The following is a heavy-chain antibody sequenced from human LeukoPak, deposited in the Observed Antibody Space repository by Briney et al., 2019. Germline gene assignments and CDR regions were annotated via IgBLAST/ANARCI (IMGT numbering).Heavy chain of an antibody. J-gene: IGHJ4*02. CDR3: ASTLRYYYDSSGWYYFDY. V-gene: IGHV4-4*09. CDR2: IYTSGST. CDR1: GGSISSYY. Sequence: ASETLSLTCTVSGGSISSYYWSWIRQPPGKGLEWIGYIYTSGSTNYNPSLKSRVTISVDTSKNQLSLKLSSVTAADTAVYYCASTLRYYYDSSGWYYFDYWGQGTLVTVSS. D-gene: IGHD3-22*01.